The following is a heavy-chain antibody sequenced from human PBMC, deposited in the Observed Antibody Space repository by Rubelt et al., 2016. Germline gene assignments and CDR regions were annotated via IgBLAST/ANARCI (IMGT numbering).Heavy chain of an antibody. D-gene: IGHD6-6*01. J-gene: IGHJ4*02. Sequence: VSRSHGDGRSPTYADSVKGRFTISRDDAKNTLYLQMNNLSPEDTAVYYCAKEMGIGSSGFDNWGQGTVVTVSS. CDR2: SHGDGRSP. V-gene: IGHV3-74*01. CDR3: AKEMGIGSSGFDN.